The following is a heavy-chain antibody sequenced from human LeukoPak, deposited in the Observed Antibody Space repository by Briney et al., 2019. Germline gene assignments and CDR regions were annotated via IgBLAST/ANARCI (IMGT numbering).Heavy chain of an antibody. J-gene: IGHJ5*02. CDR2: ISSGSSYI. Sequence: GGSLRLSCVVSGFTFSRYSMNWVRQAPGKGLQWVSSISSGSSYIYYADSVKGRFTISRDNAKNSLYLQMNSLRAEDTAVYYCARYSSSLGWFDPWGQGTLVTVSS. D-gene: IGHD6-13*01. V-gene: IGHV3-21*01. CDR1: GFTFSRYS. CDR3: ARYSSSLGWFDP.